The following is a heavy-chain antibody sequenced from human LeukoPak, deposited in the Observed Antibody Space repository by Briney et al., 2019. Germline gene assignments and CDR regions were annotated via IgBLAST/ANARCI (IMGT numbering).Heavy chain of an antibody. CDR2: IYSGGST. CDR1: GFLVTSNY. D-gene: IGHD6-13*01. V-gene: IGHV3-53*01. Sequence: PGGSLRLSCAASGFLVTSNYMSWVRQAPGKGLEWVSVIYSGGSTYYADSVKGRFILSRDDYKNTLSLQISNPRAEDTPVYFSAREISDSNRWYGVFDYWGQGTLVIVSS. J-gene: IGHJ4*02. CDR3: AREISDSNRWYGVFDY.